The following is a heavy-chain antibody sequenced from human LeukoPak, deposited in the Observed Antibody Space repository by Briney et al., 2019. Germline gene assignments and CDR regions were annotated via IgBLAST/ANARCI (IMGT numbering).Heavy chain of an antibody. CDR2: YFYSGST. CDR1: GGSISSRDHY. CDR3: ARALYYSSGYFFFDY. J-gene: IGHJ4*02. V-gene: IGHV4-31*03. Sequence: PSRTLSLTCSVSGGSISSRDHYWSWIRQHPGKGLEWIGYYFYSGSTHYNPSLKSRVTISVDPSKNQFSLKLSSVTAADTAVYYCARALYYSSGYFFFDYWGQGILVTVSS. D-gene: IGHD3-22*01.